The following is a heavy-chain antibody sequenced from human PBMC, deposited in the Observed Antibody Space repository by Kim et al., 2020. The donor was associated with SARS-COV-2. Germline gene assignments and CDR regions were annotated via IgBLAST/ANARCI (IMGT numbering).Heavy chain of an antibody. V-gene: IGHV4-34*01. CDR3: ARGRGGGWPYFDY. J-gene: IGHJ4*02. Sequence: TPSLKGRVTISVDTSKNQFSLKLSSVTAADTAVYYCARGRGGGWPYFDYWGQGTLVTVSS. D-gene: IGHD6-19*01.